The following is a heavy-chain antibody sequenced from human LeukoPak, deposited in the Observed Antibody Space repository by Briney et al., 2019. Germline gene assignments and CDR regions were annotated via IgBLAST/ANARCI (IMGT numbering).Heavy chain of an antibody. CDR2: IYPGDSDT. V-gene: IGHV5-51*01. CDR1: GYSFTSYW. J-gene: IGHJ3*01. CDR3: ARQQWLVHAFDF. D-gene: IGHD6-19*01. Sequence: GESLKISCKGSGYSFTSYWIGWVRQMPGKGLEWMGIIYPGDSDTRYSPSFQGQVTISADKSITTAYLQLGSLKASDTAMYYCARQQWLVHAFDFWGQGTMVTVSS.